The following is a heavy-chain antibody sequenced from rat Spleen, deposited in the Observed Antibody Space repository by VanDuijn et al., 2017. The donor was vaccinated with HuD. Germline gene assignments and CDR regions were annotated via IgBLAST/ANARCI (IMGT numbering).Heavy chain of an antibody. V-gene: IGHV1-43*01. Sequence: QVQLQQSGAELAKPGSSVKISCKASGYTFTSYYISWIKQTTGQGLEYIGNINTGSESTNYNEKFKGKATLTVDKSSSTAFMQLSSLTPDDSAVYYCAREAAISLDYWGQGVMVTVSS. J-gene: IGHJ2*01. D-gene: IGHD1-2*01. CDR3: AREAAISLDY. CDR1: GYTFTSYY. CDR2: INTGSEST.